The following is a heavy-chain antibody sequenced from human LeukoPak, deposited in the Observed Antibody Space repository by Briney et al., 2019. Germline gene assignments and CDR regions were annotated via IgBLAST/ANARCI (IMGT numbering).Heavy chain of an antibody. D-gene: IGHD3-22*01. J-gene: IGHJ4*02. Sequence: SGRSLRLSCAASGFSFGSYGMHWVRQAPGKGLEWVAVIWYDVNNKYYADSVKGRFTISRDNSKNTLYLQMNSLRAEDTAVYYCAKDGSSGHYSLGYWGQGTLVTVSS. CDR1: GFSFGSYG. CDR3: AKDGSSGHYSLGY. V-gene: IGHV3-33*06. CDR2: IWYDVNNK.